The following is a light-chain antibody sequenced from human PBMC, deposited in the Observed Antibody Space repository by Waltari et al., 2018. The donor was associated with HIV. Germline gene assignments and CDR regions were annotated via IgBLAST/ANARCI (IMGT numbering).Light chain of an antibody. J-gene: IGLJ3*02. CDR1: SSNIGITT. V-gene: IGLV1-44*01. Sequence: QSVLTQPPSASGTPGQRVTISCSGSSSNIGITTVNWYQHLPGTAPKLLIYSSNQRPSGVPDLFSGSKSGTSASLAISGLQSEDEADYYCAAWDDRLNGWVFGGGTKLTVL. CDR3: AAWDDRLNGWV. CDR2: SSN.